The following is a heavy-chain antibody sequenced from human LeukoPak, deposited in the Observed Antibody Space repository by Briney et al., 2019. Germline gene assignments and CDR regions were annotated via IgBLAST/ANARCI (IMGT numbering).Heavy chain of an antibody. J-gene: IGHJ4*02. CDR2: IWYDGSNK. CDR1: GFTFSSYG. D-gene: IGHD6-13*01. Sequence: GGSRRLSCAAAGFTFSSYGMHWVRQAPGKGLEWVAVIWYDGSNKYYADSVKGRFTISRDNSKNTLYLQMNSLRAEDTAVYYCARAGYSSSWYISKMAFDYWGQGTLVTVSS. V-gene: IGHV3-33*01. CDR3: ARAGYSSSWYISKMAFDY.